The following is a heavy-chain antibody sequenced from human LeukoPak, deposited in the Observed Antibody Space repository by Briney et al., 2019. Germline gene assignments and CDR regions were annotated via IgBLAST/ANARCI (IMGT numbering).Heavy chain of an antibody. CDR2: IYYSGST. D-gene: IGHD2-2*01. CDR1: GGSISSSSYY. Sequence: PSETLSLTCTVSGGSISSSSYYWGWIRQPPGKGLEWIGSIYYSGSTYYNPSLKSRVTISVDTSKNQFSLKLSSVTAADTAVYYCARHVDCSSTSCLVGSDPWGQGTLVTVSS. V-gene: IGHV4-39*01. CDR3: ARHVDCSSTSCLVGSDP. J-gene: IGHJ5*02.